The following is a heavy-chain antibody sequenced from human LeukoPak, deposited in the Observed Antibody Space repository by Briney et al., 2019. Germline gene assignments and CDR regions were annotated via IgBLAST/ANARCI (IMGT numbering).Heavy chain of an antibody. CDR3: ARLVQPTSLGWYFDC. CDR1: GGSISSYY. J-gene: IGHJ4*02. Sequence: SETLSLTCTVSGGSISSYYWSWIRQPPGKGLEWIGYIYYSGSTNYNPSLKSRVTISVDTSKNQFSLKLSSVTAADTAVYYCARLVQPTSLGWYFDCWGQGTLVTVSS. V-gene: IGHV4-59*01. CDR2: IYYSGST. D-gene: IGHD2/OR15-2a*01.